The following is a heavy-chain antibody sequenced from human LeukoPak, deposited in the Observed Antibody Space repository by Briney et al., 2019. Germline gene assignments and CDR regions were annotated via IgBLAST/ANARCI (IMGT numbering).Heavy chain of an antibody. CDR2: IYYSGST. J-gene: IGHJ4*02. CDR1: GGSISSYY. D-gene: IGHD3-10*01. V-gene: IGHV4-59*08. Sequence: SETLSLTCTVSGGSISSYYWSWIRQPPGKGLEWIGYIYYSGSTNYNPSLKSRVTISVDTSKNQFSLKLSSVTAADTAVYYCARLGGITMVRGVTYYFDYWGQGTLVTVSS. CDR3: ARLGGITMVRGVTYYFDY.